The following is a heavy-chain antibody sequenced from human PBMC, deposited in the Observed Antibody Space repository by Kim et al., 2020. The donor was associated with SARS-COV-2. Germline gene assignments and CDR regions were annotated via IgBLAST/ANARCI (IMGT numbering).Heavy chain of an antibody. CDR3: ARDMDPTVYDY. J-gene: IGHJ4*02. Sequence: SQQLQGRVTITRDTSANTAYMELRRLTTKDTAIYYCARDMDPTVYDYWGQGTLVTVSS. V-gene: IGHV1-3*01. D-gene: IGHD4-4*01.